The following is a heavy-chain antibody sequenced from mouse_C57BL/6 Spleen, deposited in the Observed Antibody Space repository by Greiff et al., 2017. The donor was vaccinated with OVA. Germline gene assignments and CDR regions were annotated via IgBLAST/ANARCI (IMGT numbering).Heavy chain of an antibody. Sequence: DVMLVESGGDLVKPGGSLKLSCAASGFTFSSYGMSWVRQTPDKRLEWVATISSGGSYTYYPDSVKGRFTISRDNAKNILYLQMSILKAEDTAMYYCARHITTAFDYWGQGTTLTVSS. CDR2: ISSGGSYT. J-gene: IGHJ2*01. V-gene: IGHV5-6*02. CDR1: GFTFSSYG. D-gene: IGHD1-1*01. CDR3: ARHITTAFDY.